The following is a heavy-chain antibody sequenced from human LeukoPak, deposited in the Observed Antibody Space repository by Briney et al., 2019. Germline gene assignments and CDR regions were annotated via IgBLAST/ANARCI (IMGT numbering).Heavy chain of an antibody. J-gene: IGHJ4*02. Sequence: PGGSLRLSCAASGFTFSRYWMSWVRQAPGKGLEWVANIKQDGSEKDYVDSVKGRFTISRDNAKNSLYLQMNSLTAEDTAVYYCARDWYSSSWYIKDYWGQGTLVTVSS. CDR1: GFTFSRYW. V-gene: IGHV3-7*01. CDR2: IKQDGSEK. D-gene: IGHD6-13*01. CDR3: ARDWYSSSWYIKDY.